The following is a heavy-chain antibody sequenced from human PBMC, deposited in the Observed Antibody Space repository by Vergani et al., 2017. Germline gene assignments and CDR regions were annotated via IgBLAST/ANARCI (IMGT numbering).Heavy chain of an antibody. CDR1: GFSFSSYS. V-gene: IGHV3-48*01. CDR2: INNSSSTI. D-gene: IGHD6-13*01. J-gene: IGHJ4*02. CDR3: ARVSRIAAAGTSSDY. Sequence: EVQLVESGGGLVKPGGSLRLSCAASGFSFSSYSMNWVRQAPEKGLHWVSYINNSSSTIWYADSVKGRFTISRDNAKNSLYLQMNSLRAEDTAVYYCARVSRIAAAGTSSDYWGQGTLVTVSS.